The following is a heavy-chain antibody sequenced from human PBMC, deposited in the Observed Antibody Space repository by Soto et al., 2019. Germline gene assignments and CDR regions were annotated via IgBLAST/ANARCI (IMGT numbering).Heavy chain of an antibody. CDR2: IYLDGST. Sequence: LQESGPELVRPSETLSLTCSVSGGSITFNEYWGWIRQPPGKGLEWIVSIYLDGSTYYSPSLRSRVAISVDTSKNQFALKVGPLTAADAAIYYCPRHDPPYGAYSFDFDLWGRGTLVTVS. D-gene: IGHD4-17*01. V-gene: IGHV4-39*01. CDR1: GGSITFNEY. J-gene: IGHJ4*02. CDR3: PRHDPPYGAYSFDFDL.